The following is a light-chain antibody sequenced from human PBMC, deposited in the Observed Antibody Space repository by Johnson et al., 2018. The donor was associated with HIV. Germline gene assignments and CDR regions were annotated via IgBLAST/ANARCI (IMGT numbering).Light chain of an antibody. Sequence: QLVLTQPPSVSAAPGQKVTISCSGSSSNIGNNYVSWYQQLPGTAPKLLIYDNNKRPSGIPDRFSGSKSGTSATLGITGLQTGDGADYYCGTWDSSLSAAVFGTGTKVTVL. CDR3: GTWDSSLSAAV. CDR1: SSNIGNNY. V-gene: IGLV1-51*01. CDR2: DNN. J-gene: IGLJ1*01.